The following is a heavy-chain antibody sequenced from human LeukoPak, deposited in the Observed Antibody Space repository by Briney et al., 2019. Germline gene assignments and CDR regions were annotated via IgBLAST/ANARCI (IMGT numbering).Heavy chain of an antibody. Sequence: GSLRLSCAASGFPFSNYAMTWVRQAPGKGLEWVAVISGSGGFTHYADSVKGRFTISRDNAKNTLYLQMNSLRAEDTAVYYCATAGNYRFDYWGRGTLVTVSS. V-gene: IGHV3-23*01. CDR1: GFPFSNYA. J-gene: IGHJ4*02. CDR3: ATAGNYRFDY. CDR2: ISGSGGFT. D-gene: IGHD1-7*01.